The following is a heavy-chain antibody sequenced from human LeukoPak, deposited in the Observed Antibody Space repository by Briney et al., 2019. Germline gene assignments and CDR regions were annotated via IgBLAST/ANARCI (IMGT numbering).Heavy chain of an antibody. V-gene: IGHV4-31*03. D-gene: IGHD6-19*01. CDR2: IYYTGST. J-gene: IGHJ4*02. CDR3: ARGDGNGWANYFDN. CDR1: GDSISSGGYY. Sequence: SETLSLTCTVSGDSISSGGYYWNWIRQHPGKGLEWIGYIYYTGSTDYNPSLKSRVTMSVDTSKSQFSLNLSSVSAADTAVYYCARGDGNGWANYFDNWGQGTLVTVSS.